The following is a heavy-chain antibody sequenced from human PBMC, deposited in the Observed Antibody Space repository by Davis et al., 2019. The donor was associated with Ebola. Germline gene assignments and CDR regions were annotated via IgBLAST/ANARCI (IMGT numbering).Heavy chain of an antibody. CDR3: ARGVWWGWENYYYYYMDV. CDR1: GWSFSGYY. CDR2: INHSGST. D-gene: IGHD1-26*01. Sequence: PSETLSLTCAVYGWSFSGYYWSWIRQPPGKGLEWIGEINHSGSTNYTPSLKSRVTISVDTSKNQFSLKLSSVTAADTAVYYCARGVWWGWENYYYYYMDVWGKGTTVTVSS. V-gene: IGHV4-34*01. J-gene: IGHJ6*03.